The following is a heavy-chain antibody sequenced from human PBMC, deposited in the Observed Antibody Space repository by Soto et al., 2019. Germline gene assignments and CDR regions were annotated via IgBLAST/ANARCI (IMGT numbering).Heavy chain of an antibody. D-gene: IGHD2-15*01. Sequence: QVQLQESGPGLVKPSQTLSLTCTVSGGSISSDDYYWSWIRQPPGKGLEWIGYIYDSGSTYYNPSLKSRLTISVDTSKNQFSLKLNSVTAADTAVYFCAKSDYCSGGGCSLWFDPWGQGTLVTVSS. J-gene: IGHJ5*02. CDR1: GGSISSDDYY. V-gene: IGHV4-30-4*01. CDR3: AKSDYCSGGGCSLWFDP. CDR2: IYDSGST.